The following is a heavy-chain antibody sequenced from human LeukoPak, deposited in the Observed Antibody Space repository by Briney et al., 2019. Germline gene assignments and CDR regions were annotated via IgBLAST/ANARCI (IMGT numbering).Heavy chain of an antibody. Sequence: SQTLSLTCAVYGGSFSGYYWSWIRQPPGKGLEWIGEINHSGSTNYNPSLKSRVTISVDTSKNQFSLKLSSVTAADTAVYYCATPGNYDFWSGRLDYWGQGTLVTVSS. CDR2: INHSGST. CDR1: GGSFSGYY. V-gene: IGHV4-34*01. J-gene: IGHJ4*02. D-gene: IGHD3-3*01. CDR3: ATPGNYDFWSGRLDY.